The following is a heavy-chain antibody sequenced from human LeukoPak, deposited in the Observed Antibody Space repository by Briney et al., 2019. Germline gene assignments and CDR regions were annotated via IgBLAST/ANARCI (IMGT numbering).Heavy chain of an antibody. Sequence: SETLSLTCTVSGVSISSSHWSWIRQGPGKGLEWIGYIYYSGSTNYNPSLKSRVNISVDTSKNHFSLKLTSVTAADTAVYYCARQRPYYYGSGSYYHDYWGQGTLVTVSS. J-gene: IGHJ4*02. CDR1: GVSISSSH. V-gene: IGHV4-59*08. D-gene: IGHD3-10*01. CDR2: IYYSGST. CDR3: ARQRPYYYGSGSYYHDY.